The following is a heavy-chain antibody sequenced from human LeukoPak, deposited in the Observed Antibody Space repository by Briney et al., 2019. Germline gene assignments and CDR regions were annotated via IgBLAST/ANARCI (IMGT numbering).Heavy chain of an antibody. Sequence: PGGSLRLSCAAPGFTFSSYAMSWVRQAPGKGLEWVSAISGSGGSTYYADSVKGRFTISRDNSKNTLYLQMNSLRAEDTAVYYCAKGPRFLEWLSPDPYFDYWGRGTLVTVSS. V-gene: IGHV3-23*01. CDR2: ISGSGGST. J-gene: IGHJ4*02. CDR1: GFTFSSYA. D-gene: IGHD3-3*01. CDR3: AKGPRFLEWLSPDPYFDY.